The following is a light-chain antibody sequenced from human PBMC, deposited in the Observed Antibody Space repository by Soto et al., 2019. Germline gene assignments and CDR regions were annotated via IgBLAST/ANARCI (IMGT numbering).Light chain of an antibody. J-gene: IGKJ1*01. CDR2: GAS. Sequence: EIVLTQSPGTLSLSPGERATLSCRASQSVSSSYLAWYQQKPGQAPRLLIYGASSRATVIPDRFSGSGSGTDFTLTISSLEPEDFAVYYCQQRYNWPRTFGQGTKVDIK. CDR3: QQRYNWPRT. V-gene: IGKV3D-20*02. CDR1: QSVSSSY.